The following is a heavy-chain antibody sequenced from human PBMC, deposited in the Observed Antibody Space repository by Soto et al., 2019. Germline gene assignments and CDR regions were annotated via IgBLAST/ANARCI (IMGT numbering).Heavy chain of an antibody. D-gene: IGHD2-2*01. J-gene: IGHJ4*02. CDR1: GYTFTGYA. CDR3: ARGYCSSTSCQYYFDY. V-gene: IGHV1-3*01. CDR2: INGGNGDT. Sequence: ASVKVSCKVSGYTFTGYAIHWVRQAPGQRLEWMGWINGGNGDTKYSQNFQGRVTITRETSASTAYMELTSLGSEDTAVYHCARGYCSSTSCQYYFDYWGQGTPVTVSS.